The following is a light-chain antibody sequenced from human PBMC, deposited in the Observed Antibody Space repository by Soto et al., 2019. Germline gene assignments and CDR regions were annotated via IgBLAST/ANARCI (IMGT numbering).Light chain of an antibody. CDR3: QSYDSSLSGSV. V-gene: IGLV1-40*01. CDR2: GNS. CDR1: SSNIGAGYD. Sequence: QSVLTQPPSVSGAPRQRVTISCTGSSSNIGAGYDVHWYQQLPGTAPKLLIYGNSNRPSGVPDRFSGSKSGTSASLAITGLQAEDEADYCCQSYDSSLSGSVFGGGTKLTVL. J-gene: IGLJ2*01.